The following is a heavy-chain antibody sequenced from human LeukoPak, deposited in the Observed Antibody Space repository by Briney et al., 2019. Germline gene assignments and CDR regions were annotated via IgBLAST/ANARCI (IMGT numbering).Heavy chain of an antibody. D-gene: IGHD3-9*01. Sequence: EGSLRLSCAASGFTFSSYAMHWVRQAPGKGLEWVSAVGKSGENTYYADSVKGRFTVSRDSSKNTLYLQMNSLRAEDTALYYCAKVMTGYYYYFDYWGQGALVTVSS. J-gene: IGHJ4*02. CDR3: AKVMTGYYYYFDY. CDR2: VGKSGENT. V-gene: IGHV3-23*01. CDR1: GFTFSSYA.